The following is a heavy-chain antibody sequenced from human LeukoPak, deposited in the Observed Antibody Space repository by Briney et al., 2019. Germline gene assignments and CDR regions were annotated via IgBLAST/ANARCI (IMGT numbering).Heavy chain of an antibody. J-gene: IGHJ4*02. Sequence: SDTLSLTCAVSGYSISSGYYWGWIRQPPGKGLGWIGTVYQSESIYYNPSLKSLVPISIETSKNQLSAKLIQVTAADTAVYYCARDPSTVPTTGPYYWGRGGLVTVSS. V-gene: IGHV4-38-2*02. CDR2: VYQSESI. CDR3: ARDPSTVPTTGPYY. D-gene: IGHD3-9*01. CDR1: GYSISSGYY.